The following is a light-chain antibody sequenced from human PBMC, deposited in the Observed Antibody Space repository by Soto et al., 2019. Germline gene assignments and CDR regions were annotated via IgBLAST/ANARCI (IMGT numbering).Light chain of an antibody. J-gene: IGKJ5*01. CDR1: QRVSSN. CDR2: GAS. Sequence: EIVMTQSPATLSVSPGERATLSCRASQRVSSNLAWYQQKPGQAPRLLIHGASTRATGTPARFSGSGSGTAFTLTISSLEPEDFALYYCQQRSTWPTFGQGTRLEI. V-gene: IGKV3-11*01. CDR3: QQRSTWPT.